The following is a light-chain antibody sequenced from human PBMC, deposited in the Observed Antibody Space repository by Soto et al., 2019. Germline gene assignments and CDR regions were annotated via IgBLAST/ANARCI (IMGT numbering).Light chain of an antibody. CDR3: QQYGGSPWT. J-gene: IGKJ1*01. Sequence: EIVFTQSPGTLSLSPGERATLSCRASQSVSSSYLAWYHQTPGPAPRLLIFGASSRATGIPDRFSGSGSGTDFPLTISRVEDEDFAVYYCQQYGGSPWTFGQGTKVDIK. CDR2: GAS. CDR1: QSVSSSY. V-gene: IGKV3-20*01.